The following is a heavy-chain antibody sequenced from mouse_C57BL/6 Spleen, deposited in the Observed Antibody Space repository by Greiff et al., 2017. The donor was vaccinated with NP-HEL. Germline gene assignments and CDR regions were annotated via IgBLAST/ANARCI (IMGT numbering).Heavy chain of an antibody. Sequence: QVQLQQPGAELVKPGASVKMSCKASGYTFTSYWITWVKQRPGQGLEWIGDIYPGSGSTNYNEKFKSKATLNVDTASSTAYMQLSSLTSEDSAVYYCARRTAQAPWFAYWGQGTLVTVSA. CDR1: GYTFTSYW. J-gene: IGHJ3*01. CDR2: IYPGSGST. V-gene: IGHV1-55*01. D-gene: IGHD3-2*02. CDR3: ARRTAQAPWFAY.